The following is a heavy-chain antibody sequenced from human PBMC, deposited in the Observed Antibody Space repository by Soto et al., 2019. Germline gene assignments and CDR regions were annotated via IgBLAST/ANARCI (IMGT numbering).Heavy chain of an antibody. J-gene: IGHJ6*02. CDR1: GFTFSSYA. CDR2: ISYDGSNK. CDR3: AREGMDKWMEYYYYYGMAV. Sequence: GGSLRLSCAASGFTFSSYAMHWVRQAPGKGLEWVAVISYDGSNKYYADSVKGRFTISRDNSKNTLYPQMNSLRAEDTAVYYCAREGMDKWMEYYYYYGMAVWGQGTTGTVSS. V-gene: IGHV3-30-3*01. D-gene: IGHD6-19*01.